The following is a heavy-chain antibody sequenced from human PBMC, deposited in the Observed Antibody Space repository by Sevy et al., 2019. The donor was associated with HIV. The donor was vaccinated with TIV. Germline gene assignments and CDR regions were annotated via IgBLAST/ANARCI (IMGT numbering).Heavy chain of an antibody. V-gene: IGHV3-23*01. D-gene: IGHD3-22*01. J-gene: IGHJ4*02. CDR1: GFTFSSYA. CDR3: AKLEAAADSSGYYSTIYYFDY. CDR2: ISGSGGST. Sequence: GGSLRLSCAASGFTFSSYAMSWVRQAPGKGLEWVSAISGSGGSTYYADSVKGRFTISRDNSKNTLYLQMNSLRPEDTAVYYCAKLEAAADSSGYYSTIYYFDYWGQGTLVTVSS.